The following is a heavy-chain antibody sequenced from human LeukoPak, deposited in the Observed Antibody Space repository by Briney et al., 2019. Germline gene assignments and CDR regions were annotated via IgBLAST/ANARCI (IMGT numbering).Heavy chain of an antibody. Sequence: GRSLRLSCAASGFTFSSYAMHWVRQAPGKGLEWVAVISYDGGNKYYADSVKGRFTISRDNSKNTLYLQMNSLRAEDTAVYYCARDSISAPFDYWGQGALVTVSS. V-gene: IGHV3-30*04. CDR3: ARDSISAPFDY. CDR1: GFTFSSYA. CDR2: ISYDGGNK. J-gene: IGHJ4*02. D-gene: IGHD5-24*01.